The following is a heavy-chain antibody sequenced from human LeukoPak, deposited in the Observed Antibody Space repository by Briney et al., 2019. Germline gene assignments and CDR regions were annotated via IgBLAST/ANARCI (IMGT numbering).Heavy chain of an antibody. CDR2: IYWDDDK. Sequence: SGPTLVKPTQTLTLTCTFSGFSLSTSGVGVGWIRQPPGKALEWLALIYWDDDKRYSPSLKSRLTITKDTSKNQVVLTMTNIDPVDTATYYCAHSARPAAGTGYWGQGTLVTVSS. V-gene: IGHV2-5*02. CDR3: AHSARPAAGTGY. J-gene: IGHJ4*02. D-gene: IGHD6-13*01. CDR1: GFSLSTSGVG.